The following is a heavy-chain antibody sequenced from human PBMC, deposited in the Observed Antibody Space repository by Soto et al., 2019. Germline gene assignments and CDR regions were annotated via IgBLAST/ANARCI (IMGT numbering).Heavy chain of an antibody. D-gene: IGHD3-3*01. Sequence: QVQLQESGPGLVKPSQTLSLTCTVSGGSISSGGYYWSWIRQHPGKGLEWIGYIYYSGSTYYNPSLKSRVTKSVDPSKNQFSLKLSSVTAADTAVYYCASIDDFWSGHYWGQGTLVTVSS. J-gene: IGHJ4*02. CDR2: IYYSGST. V-gene: IGHV4-31*03. CDR1: GGSISSGGYY. CDR3: ASIDDFWSGHY.